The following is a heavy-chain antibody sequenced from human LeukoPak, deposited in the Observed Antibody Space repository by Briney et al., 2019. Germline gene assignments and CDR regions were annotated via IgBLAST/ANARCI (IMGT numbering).Heavy chain of an antibody. CDR3: AKGLTGDYWSGDAFDI. Sequence: ASVKVSCKASGYTFTSYDINWVRQATGQGLEWMGWMNPNSGNTGYAQKFQGRVTMTRDTSISTAYMELSSLRAEDTAVYYCAKGLTGDYWSGDAFDIWGQGTMVTVSS. D-gene: IGHD7-27*01. CDR2: MNPNSGNT. J-gene: IGHJ3*02. V-gene: IGHV1-8*01. CDR1: GYTFTSYD.